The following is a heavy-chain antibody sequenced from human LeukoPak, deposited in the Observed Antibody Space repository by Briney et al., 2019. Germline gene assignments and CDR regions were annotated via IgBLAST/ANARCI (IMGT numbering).Heavy chain of an antibody. CDR3: AKGNYYDSSAYNWFDP. J-gene: IGHJ5*02. Sequence: GGSLRLSCAASGFTFSDYYMSWVRQAPGKGLEWVAFIRYDGTNKYYAESVKGRFTISRDNSKNTLYVQMNSLRAEDTAVYCCAKGNYYDSSAYNWFDPWGQGTLVTVSS. CDR1: GFTFSDYY. CDR2: IRYDGTNK. V-gene: IGHV3-30*02. D-gene: IGHD3-22*01.